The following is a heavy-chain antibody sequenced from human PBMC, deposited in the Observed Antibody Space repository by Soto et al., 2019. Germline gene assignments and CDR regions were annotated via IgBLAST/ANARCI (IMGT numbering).Heavy chain of an antibody. Sequence: QVQLVQSGAEVKKPGASVKVSCKASGYTFTSYGISWVRQAPGQGLEWMGWISAYNGNTNYAQKLQGKITKTTEPSTSTAYMELRGLISDDTAVYYCAREDTAMVLVFDYWGQGTLVTVSS. D-gene: IGHD5-18*01. V-gene: IGHV1-18*01. J-gene: IGHJ4*02. CDR2: ISAYNGNT. CDR1: GYTFTSYG. CDR3: AREDTAMVLVFDY.